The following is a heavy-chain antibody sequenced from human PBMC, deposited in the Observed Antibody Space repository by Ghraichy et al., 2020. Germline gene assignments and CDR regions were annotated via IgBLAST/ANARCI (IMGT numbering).Heavy chain of an antibody. CDR3: ARVGDFWSGYYSSWFDP. CDR1: GYTFTSYY. D-gene: IGHD3-3*01. J-gene: IGHJ5*02. Sequence: ASVKVSCKASGYTFTSYYMHWVRQAPGQGLEWMGIINPSGGSTSYAQKFQGRVTMTRDTSTSTVYMELSSLRSEDTAVYYCARVGDFWSGYYSSWFDPWGQGTLVTVSS. V-gene: IGHV1-46*01. CDR2: INPSGGST.